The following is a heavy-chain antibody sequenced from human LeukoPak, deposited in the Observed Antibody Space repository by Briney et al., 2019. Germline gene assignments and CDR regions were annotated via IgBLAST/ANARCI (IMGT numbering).Heavy chain of an antibody. CDR2: ISSSIITI. CDR1: GFTFSSIG. V-gene: IGHV3-48*02. CDR3: ARERFGWGDV. Sequence: PSGGSLRFSCAASGFTFSSIGMNWVRQAQGKGLEWVSYISSSIITISYADSVKGRFTVSRDNAKNSLYLQINSLRNEDTAVYYWARERFGWGDVWGQGTTVTVSS. J-gene: IGHJ6*02. D-gene: IGHD3-16*01.